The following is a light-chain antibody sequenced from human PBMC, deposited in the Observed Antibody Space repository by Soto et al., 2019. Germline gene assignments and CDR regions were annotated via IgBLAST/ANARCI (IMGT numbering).Light chain of an antibody. CDR3: QQLNSYPRT. CDR1: QGISSY. J-gene: IGKJ5*01. V-gene: IGKV1-9*01. CDR2: SAS. Sequence: DIQLTQSPSFLSASVGDRVTITCRASQGISSYLAWYQQKPGKAPKLLIYSASALQSGVPSRFSGSGYGTEFTLTISSLQPEDFATYYRQQLNSYPRTFGQGTRRESK.